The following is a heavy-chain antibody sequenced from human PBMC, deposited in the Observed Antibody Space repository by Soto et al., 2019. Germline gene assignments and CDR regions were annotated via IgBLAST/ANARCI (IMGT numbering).Heavy chain of an antibody. CDR1: GFTFSSYA. V-gene: IGHV3-23*01. J-gene: IGHJ6*02. CDR3: AKGATAHHYYYGMDV. D-gene: IGHD4-4*01. Sequence: GGSLRPSCAASGFTFSSYAMSWVRQAPGKGLEWVSAISGSGGSTYYADSVKGRFTISRDNSKNTLYLQMNSLRAEDTAVYYCAKGATAHHYYYGMDVWGQGTTVTVSS. CDR2: ISGSGGST.